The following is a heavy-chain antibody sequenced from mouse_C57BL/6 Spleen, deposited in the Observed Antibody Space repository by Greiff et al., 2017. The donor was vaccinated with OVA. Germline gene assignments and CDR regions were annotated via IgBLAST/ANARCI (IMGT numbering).Heavy chain of an antibody. D-gene: IGHD2-13*01. J-gene: IGHJ1*03. CDR2: IDPSDSYT. V-gene: IGHV1-69*01. Sequence: QVQLQQPGAELVMPGASVKLSCKASGYTFTSYWMHWVKQRPGQGLEWIGEIDPSDSYTNYNQQFKGKSTLTVDQSSSTAYRQLSSLTAEDSAVDDCARGESDYGRWYFDVWGTGTTVTVSS. CDR1: GYTFTSYW. CDR3: ARGESDYGRWYFDV.